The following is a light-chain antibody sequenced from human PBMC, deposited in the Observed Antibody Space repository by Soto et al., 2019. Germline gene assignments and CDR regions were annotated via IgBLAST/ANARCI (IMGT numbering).Light chain of an antibody. CDR2: DVS. CDR3: CSDAGSYTYV. Sequence: QSALTQPRSVSGSPGQSVTISCTGSSSDVGNYNYVSWYQQHPGKAPKLMIYDVSKRPSGVPDRFSGSKSGNTASLTISGLQAEDEADYYCCSDAGSYTYVFGTGTKVTVL. V-gene: IGLV2-11*01. J-gene: IGLJ1*01. CDR1: SSDVGNYNY.